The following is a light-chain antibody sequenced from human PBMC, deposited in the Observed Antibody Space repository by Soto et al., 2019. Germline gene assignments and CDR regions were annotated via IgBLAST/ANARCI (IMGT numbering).Light chain of an antibody. V-gene: IGLV2-8*01. Sequence: QSALTQPPSASGSPGQSVTISCTGTSSDVGGYNFVSWYQQHPGKAPKFMIYEVTKRPSGVPDRFSGSKSGNTASLTVSGLQAEDEADYYCNSYINTTIPVFGGGTKLTVL. CDR1: SSDVGGYNF. CDR2: EVT. J-gene: IGLJ3*02. CDR3: NSYINTTIPV.